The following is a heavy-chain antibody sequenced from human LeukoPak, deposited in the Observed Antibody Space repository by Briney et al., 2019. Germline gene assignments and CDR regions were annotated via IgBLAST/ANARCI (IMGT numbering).Heavy chain of an antibody. CDR1: GFTVSSNY. CDR3: AKPSGDYDYFDS. V-gene: IGHV3-53*01. D-gene: IGHD4-17*01. CDR2: SNGGDGA. J-gene: IGHJ4*02. Sequence: GGSLRLSCAASGFTVSSNYMSWVRQAPGKGLEWVSGFSNGGDGAYYADSVKGRFTISRDNSKKTLYLQMNSLRADDTAVYYCAKPSGDYDYFDSWGQGTLVTVSS.